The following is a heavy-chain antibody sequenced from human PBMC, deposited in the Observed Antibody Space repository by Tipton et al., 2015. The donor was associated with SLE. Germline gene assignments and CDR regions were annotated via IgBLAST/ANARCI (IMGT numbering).Heavy chain of an antibody. CDR2: IKSKTDGGTT. CDR1: GFTFSNAW. J-gene: IGHJ4*02. V-gene: IGHV3-15*01. CDR3: TTSMVRGVINVDY. Sequence: QLVQSGGGLVKPGGSLRLSCAASGFTFSNAWMSWVRQAPGKGLEWVGRIKSKTDGGTTDYAAPVKGRFTISRDDSKNTLYLQMNSLKTEDTAVYYCTTSMVRGVINVDYWGQGTLVTVSS. D-gene: IGHD3-10*01.